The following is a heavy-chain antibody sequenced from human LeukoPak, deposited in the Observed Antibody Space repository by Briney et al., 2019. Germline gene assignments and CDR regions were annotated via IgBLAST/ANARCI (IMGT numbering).Heavy chain of an antibody. CDR1: GYTLTELS. CDR2: FDPEDGET. D-gene: IGHD6-13*01. Sequence: GASVKVSCKVSGYTLTELSMHWVRQSPGKGLECMGGFDPEDGETIYAQKFQGRVTMTEDTSTDTAYMELSSLRSEDTAVYYCATERTYSSSWYYYYWGQGTLVTVSS. V-gene: IGHV1-24*01. CDR3: ATERTYSSSWYYYY. J-gene: IGHJ4*02.